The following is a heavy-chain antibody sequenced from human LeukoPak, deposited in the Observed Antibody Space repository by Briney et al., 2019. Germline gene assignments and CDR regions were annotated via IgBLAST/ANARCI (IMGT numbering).Heavy chain of an antibody. CDR2: IPGSGGNT. Sequence: GASLRLSCAASGFTFSYYAMSWVRHAPGEGLGLVSAIPGSGGNTYYADSVEGRFTISRDNSKNTLYLQMDSLRDEDTAVYYCAKWGGFDVLTGYYVPDFWGQGPLVTVSS. CDR1: GFTFSYYA. V-gene: IGHV3-23*01. CDR3: AKWGGFDVLTGYYVPDF. J-gene: IGHJ4*02. D-gene: IGHD3-9*01.